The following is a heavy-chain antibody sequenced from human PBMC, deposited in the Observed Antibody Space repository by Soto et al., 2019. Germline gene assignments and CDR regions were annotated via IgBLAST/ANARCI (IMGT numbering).Heavy chain of an antibody. CDR3: ARARGYSYGYSDY. CDR2: INHSGST. V-gene: IGHV4-34*01. Sequence: SETLSLTSAVYGGSFSGYYWSWIRQPPGKGLEWIGEINHSGSTNYNPSLKSRVTISVDTSKNQFSLKLSSVTAADTAVYYCARARGYSYGYSDYWGQGTLVTVSS. J-gene: IGHJ4*02. D-gene: IGHD5-18*01. CDR1: GGSFSGYY.